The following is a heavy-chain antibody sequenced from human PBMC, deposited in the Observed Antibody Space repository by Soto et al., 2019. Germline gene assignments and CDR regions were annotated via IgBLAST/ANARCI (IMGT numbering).Heavy chain of an antibody. V-gene: IGHV4-34*01. CDR2: INHSGST. CDR1: GGSFSGYY. D-gene: IGHD3-16*02. Sequence: QVQLQQWGAGLLKPSETLSLTCAVYGGSFSGYYWSWIRQPPGKGLEWIGEINHSGSTNYNPSLKSRVTISVDTSKNQFSLMLSSVTAADTAVYYCARRNDYIWGSYRYTSWYFDLWGRGTLVTVSS. CDR3: ARRNDYIWGSYRYTSWYFDL. J-gene: IGHJ2*01.